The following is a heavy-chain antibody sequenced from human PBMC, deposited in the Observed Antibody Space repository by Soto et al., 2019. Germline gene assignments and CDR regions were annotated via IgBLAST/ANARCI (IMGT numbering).Heavy chain of an antibody. CDR1: GYTFATYA. CDR3: ARGDSRGYYGIDC. CDR2: INAGNGNT. D-gene: IGHD3-22*01. J-gene: IGHJ4*02. V-gene: IGHV1-3*01. Sequence: ASVKVSCKASGYTFATYAMHWVRQAPGQRLEWMGWINAGNGNTKYSQRFKDRVTIARDTSANTAYLELSSLKSEDTALYYCARGDSRGYYGIDCWGQGTLVTVSS.